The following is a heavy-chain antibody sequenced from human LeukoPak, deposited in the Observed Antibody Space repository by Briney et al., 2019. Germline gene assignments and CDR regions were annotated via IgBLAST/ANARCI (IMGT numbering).Heavy chain of an antibody. CDR2: IYYSGST. D-gene: IGHD4-17*01. Sequence: PSETLSLTCTVSGGSISRYYWSWIRQPPGKGLEWIGYIYYSGSTKYNPSLKSRVTISVDTSKNQFSLKLSSVTAADTAVYYCARDRQATTAYDAFDIWGRGTMVTVSS. V-gene: IGHV4-59*01. CDR3: ARDRQATTAYDAFDI. J-gene: IGHJ3*02. CDR1: GGSISRYY.